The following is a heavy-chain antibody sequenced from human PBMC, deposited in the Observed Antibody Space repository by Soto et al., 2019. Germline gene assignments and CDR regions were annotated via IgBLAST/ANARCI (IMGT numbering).Heavy chain of an antibody. CDR2: IYPGDSDT. CDR3: VRRGAGTNYYYGMDV. D-gene: IGHD2-15*01. J-gene: IGHJ6*02. Sequence: GGSLKISCKGSGYSFTSYWIGWVRQMPGKGLEWMGIIYPGDSDTRYSPFFQGQVTISADKSISTAYLQWSSLKASDTAKYYCVRRGAGTNYYYGMDVWGQGTTVTVSS. V-gene: IGHV5-51*01. CDR1: GYSFTSYW.